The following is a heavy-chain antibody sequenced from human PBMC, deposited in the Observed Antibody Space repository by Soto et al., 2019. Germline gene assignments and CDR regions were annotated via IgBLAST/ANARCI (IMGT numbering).Heavy chain of an antibody. D-gene: IGHD5-12*01. CDR3: ARVVLESLPTSGFDY. CDR2: ITAENGNT. V-gene: IGHV1-18*04. Sequence: QIQLVQSGAEVKKPGASVKVSCKASGYSFTSYGITWVRQAPGQGPEWLGWITAENGNTNYAQKFQGRSTMTTDTSTNTAFMELRGLRSDDTVFYYCARVVLESLPTSGFDYWGQGTLVTVSS. J-gene: IGHJ4*02. CDR1: GYSFTSYG.